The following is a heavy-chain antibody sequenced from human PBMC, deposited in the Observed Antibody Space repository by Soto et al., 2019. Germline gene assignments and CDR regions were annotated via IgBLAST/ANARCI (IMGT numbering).Heavy chain of an antibody. V-gene: IGHV1-18*01. J-gene: IGHJ4*02. CDR2: ISAYNANA. Sequence: QIQLLQSGAEVKKPGASVKVTCKASGYTFRNFGISWVRQAPGQGLEWMGWISAYNANANYAQKFQGRLTMTADTSTSTADMELRSLRSDDKAVYYCARENSYIDYWGQGTLVTVSS. CDR3: ARENSYIDY. CDR1: GYTFRNFG.